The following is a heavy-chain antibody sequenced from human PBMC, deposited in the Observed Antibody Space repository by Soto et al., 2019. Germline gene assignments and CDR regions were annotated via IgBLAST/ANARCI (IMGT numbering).Heavy chain of an antibody. CDR2: ISYDGSNK. CDR1: GFTFSNYG. Sequence: QVQLVESGGGVVQPGRSLRLSCAASGFTFSNYGMHWVRQAPGKGLEWVAVISYDGSNKYYADSVKGRFTISRDNSKNTLHLQMNSLRAEDTAVYYCAKALLRYFDWSPLDYWCQGTLVTVSS. J-gene: IGHJ4*02. V-gene: IGHV3-30*18. CDR3: AKALLRYFDWSPLDY. D-gene: IGHD3-9*01.